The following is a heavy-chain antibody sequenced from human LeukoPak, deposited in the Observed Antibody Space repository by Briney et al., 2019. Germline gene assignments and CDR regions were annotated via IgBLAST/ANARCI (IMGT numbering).Heavy chain of an antibody. J-gene: IGHJ4*02. D-gene: IGHD3-9*01. CDR1: GGSISSYYW. V-gene: IGHV2-5*01. CDR3: AQSARSFDWSVEYFHY. Sequence: TLSLTCTVSGGSISSYYWSWIRQPPGKALEWLALIYWNDDKRYSPSLKSRLTITKDTSKNQVVLTMTNMDPVDTATYYCAQSARSFDWSVEYFHYWGQGTLVTVSS. CDR2: IYWNDDK.